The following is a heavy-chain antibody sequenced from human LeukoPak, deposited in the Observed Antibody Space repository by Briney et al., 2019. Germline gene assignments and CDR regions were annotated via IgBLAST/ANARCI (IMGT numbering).Heavy chain of an antibody. CDR3: AKEGGGYNYYYYYMDV. Sequence: PGGSLRLSCAASGFTFSSYGMHWVRQAPGKGLEWVAFIRYDGNNKYYADSVKGRFTISRDNSKNTLDLQMNSLRAEDTAVYYCAKEGGGYNYYYYYMDVWGKGTTVTVSS. D-gene: IGHD5-24*01. V-gene: IGHV3-30*02. CDR2: IRYDGNNK. CDR1: GFTFSSYG. J-gene: IGHJ6*03.